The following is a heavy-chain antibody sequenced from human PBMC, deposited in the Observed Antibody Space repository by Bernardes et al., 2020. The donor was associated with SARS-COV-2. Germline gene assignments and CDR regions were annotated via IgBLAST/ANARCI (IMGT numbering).Heavy chain of an antibody. V-gene: IGHV3-21*01. CDR1: GFTFNTYS. J-gene: IGHJ4*02. Sequence: GGSLRLSCAASGFTFNTYSMNWVRQAPGKGLEWVSSLTGNSAYIFYADSVRGRFTISRDDAKSSLFLQMDSLRAEDTAVYFCASEGLGSAGRGGGPDYWGQGTPVTVSS. CDR3: ASEGLGSAGRGGGPDY. D-gene: IGHD2-15*01. CDR2: LTGNSAYI.